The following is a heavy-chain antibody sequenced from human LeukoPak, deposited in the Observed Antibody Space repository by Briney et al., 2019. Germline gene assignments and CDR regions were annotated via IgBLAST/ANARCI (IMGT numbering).Heavy chain of an antibody. Sequence: GGSLRLSCVASGFTFSSYWMHWVRQAPGKGLVWVSRINTDGSTTTYAESVKGRFTISRDNAKNTVYLHMNSLRAEDTAEYYCARAYCSSTSCNWFDPWGQGTLVTVSS. D-gene: IGHD2-2*01. V-gene: IGHV3-74*01. CDR3: ARAYCSSTSCNWFDP. CDR2: INTDGSTT. CDR1: GFTFSSYW. J-gene: IGHJ5*02.